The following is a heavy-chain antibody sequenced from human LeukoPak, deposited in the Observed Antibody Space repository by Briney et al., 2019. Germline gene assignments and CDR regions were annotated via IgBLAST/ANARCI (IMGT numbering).Heavy chain of an antibody. CDR3: ARGEYYFDY. Sequence: SETLSLTCTVSGGSISSNYWSWIRQTPGKGLEWIGYIYYSGSTNYNPSLKSRVTISVDTSKNQFSLKPSSVTAADTAVYYCARGEYYFDYWGQGTLVTVSS. J-gene: IGHJ4*02. CDR1: GGSISSNY. CDR2: IYYSGST. V-gene: IGHV4-59*01.